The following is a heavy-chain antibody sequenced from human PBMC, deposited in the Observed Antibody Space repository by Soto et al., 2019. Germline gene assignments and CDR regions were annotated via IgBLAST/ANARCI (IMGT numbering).Heavy chain of an antibody. CDR2: ISCDGGEK. V-gene: IGHV3-30*18. CDR3: AKGGGSENGWFLDH. CDR1: GFTFYSYG. J-gene: IGHJ4*02. D-gene: IGHD6-19*01. Sequence: GGSLRLACAISGFTFYSYGMLWVRQAPGKGLEWVAVISCDGGEKNYLDSVKGRFTISRDNSKNTLYLQMNSLRPDDTALYYCAKGGGSENGWFLDHWGQGTLVTISS.